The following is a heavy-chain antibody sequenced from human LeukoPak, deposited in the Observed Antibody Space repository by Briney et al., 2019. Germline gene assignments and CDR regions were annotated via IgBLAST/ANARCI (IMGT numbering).Heavy chain of an antibody. J-gene: IGHJ4*02. D-gene: IGHD3-22*01. CDR2: IYTSGST. CDR1: GGSISSGSYS. Sequence: SQTLSLTCTVSGGSISSGSYSWSWIRQPAGKGLEWIGRIYTSGSTNYNPSLKSRVTISVDTSKNQFSLKLSSVTAADTAVYYCARAKRGYYDSSGYRFDYWGQGTLVTVSS. V-gene: IGHV4-61*02. CDR3: ARAKRGYYDSSGYRFDY.